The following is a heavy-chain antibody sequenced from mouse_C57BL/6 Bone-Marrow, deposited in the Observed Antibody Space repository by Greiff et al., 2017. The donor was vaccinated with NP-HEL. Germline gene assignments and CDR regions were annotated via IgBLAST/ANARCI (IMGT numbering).Heavy chain of an antibody. CDR3: YYAMDY. CDR2: ILPSIGRT. J-gene: IGHJ4*01. V-gene: IGHV15-2*01. Sequence: QVQLQQSGSELRSPGSSVKLSCKDFDSEVFPIAYMSWVRQKPGHGFEWIGGILPSIGRTIYGEKFEDKATLDADPLSNTAYLELNSLTSEDSAILPFYYAMDYWGQGTSVTVSS. CDR1: DSEVFPIAY.